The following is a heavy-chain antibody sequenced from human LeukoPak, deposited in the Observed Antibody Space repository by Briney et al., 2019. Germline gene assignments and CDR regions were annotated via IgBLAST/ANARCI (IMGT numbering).Heavy chain of an antibody. Sequence: PGGSLRLSCAASGFTFDDYAMHWVRQAPGKGLEWVSGISWNSGSIGYADSVKGRFTISRDNAKNYLYLQMNSLRAEDTALYYCAKDGTRYSSSSGNWFDPWGQGTLVTVSS. CDR2: ISWNSGSI. J-gene: IGHJ5*02. D-gene: IGHD6-6*01. CDR1: GFTFDDYA. V-gene: IGHV3-9*01. CDR3: AKDGTRYSSSSGNWFDP.